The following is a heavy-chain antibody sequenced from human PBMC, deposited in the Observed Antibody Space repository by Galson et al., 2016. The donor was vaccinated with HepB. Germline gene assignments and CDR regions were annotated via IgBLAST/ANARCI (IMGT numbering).Heavy chain of an antibody. J-gene: IGHJ4*02. V-gene: IGHV3-74*01. CDR3: ASDFVGQNDQ. CDR1: GFTLSNNW. CDR2: INEAGSRI. D-gene: IGHD1-26*01. Sequence: SLRLSCAASGFTLSNNWMHWVRQAPGKGLVWVSRINEAGSRIDYADSVKGRFTISRDSAKNTLYLQMNSLRTEDTAVYYCASDFVGQNDQGGQGTLVTVSS.